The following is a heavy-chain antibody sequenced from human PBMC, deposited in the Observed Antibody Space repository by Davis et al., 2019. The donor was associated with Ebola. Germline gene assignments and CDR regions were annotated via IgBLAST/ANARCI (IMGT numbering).Heavy chain of an antibody. Sequence: MPSETLSLTCTVSGGSISGYYWSWVRQPPGKGLEWIGYIYYSGSTNYNPSLKSRVTISVDTSKNKFSLKLSSVTAADTAVYYCARLRSYYDFWSGYLKGYFDYWGQGTLVTVSS. CDR3: ARLRSYYDFWSGYLKGYFDY. CDR1: GGSISGYY. D-gene: IGHD3-3*01. CDR2: IYYSGST. V-gene: IGHV4-59*08. J-gene: IGHJ4*02.